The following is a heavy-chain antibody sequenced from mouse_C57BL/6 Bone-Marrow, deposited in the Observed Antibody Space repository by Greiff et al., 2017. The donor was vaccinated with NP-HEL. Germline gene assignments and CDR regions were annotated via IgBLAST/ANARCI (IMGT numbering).Heavy chain of an antibody. CDR3: ARDNWDRGTDY. CDR2: ISDGGSYT. Sequence: EVKLVESGGGLVKPGGSLKLSCAASGFTFSSYAMSWVRQTPEKRLEWVATISDGGSYTYYPDNVKGRFTISRDNAKNNLYLQMSHLKSEDTAMYYCARDNWDRGTDYWGQGTTLTVSS. CDR1: GFTFSSYA. J-gene: IGHJ2*01. D-gene: IGHD4-1*01. V-gene: IGHV5-4*01.